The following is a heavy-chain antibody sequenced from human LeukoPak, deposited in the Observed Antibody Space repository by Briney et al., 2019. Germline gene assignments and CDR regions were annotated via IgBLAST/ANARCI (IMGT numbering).Heavy chain of an antibody. CDR3: ARGPADYNKLKPGGRDGYKYKSERTPFDY. CDR1: GGSFSGDF. J-gene: IGHJ4*02. V-gene: IGHV4-34*01. Sequence: PSETLSLTCAVYGGSFSGDFWSWIRQSPGKGLEWIGEINHGGSTTYNPSLQSRVTMSVDTSTNQISLKMTSVTAADTAIYYCARGPADYNKLKPGGRDGYKYKSERTPFDYWGQGTLVTVSS. D-gene: IGHD5-24*01. CDR2: INHGGST.